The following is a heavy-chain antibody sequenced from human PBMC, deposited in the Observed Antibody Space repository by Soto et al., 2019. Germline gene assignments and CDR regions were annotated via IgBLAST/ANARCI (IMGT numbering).Heavy chain of an antibody. CDR3: AGAQRGYSYGYPGY. CDR1: GGTFSSYA. Sequence: QVQLVHSGAEVTKPGSSVKVSCKASGGTFSSYAISWVRQAPGQGLEWMGGIIPIFGTANYAQKFQGRVTITADESTSTAYMELSSLRSEDTAVYDCAGAQRGYSYGYPGYWCQGTLVTVSS. J-gene: IGHJ4*02. CDR2: IIPIFGTA. D-gene: IGHD5-18*01. V-gene: IGHV1-69*01.